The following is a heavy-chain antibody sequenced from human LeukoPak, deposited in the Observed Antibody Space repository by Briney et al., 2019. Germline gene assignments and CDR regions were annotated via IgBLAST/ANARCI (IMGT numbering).Heavy chain of an antibody. V-gene: IGHV3-64D*09. CDR1: RFTFSNYE. CDR2: ISHNGVST. CDR3: VKDREAWIRGTIDY. J-gene: IGHJ4*02. D-gene: IGHD5-18*01. Sequence: PGGSLRLSCAASRFTFSNYEMHWVRQAPGKGLEYVSAISHNGVSTYYPDSLKGRFTISRDNSKNTLYLQMSSLRAEDTAVYYCVKDREAWIRGTIDYWGQGTLVTVSS.